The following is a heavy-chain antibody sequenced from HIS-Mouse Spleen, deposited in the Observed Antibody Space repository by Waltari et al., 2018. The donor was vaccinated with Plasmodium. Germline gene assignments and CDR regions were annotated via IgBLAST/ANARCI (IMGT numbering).Heavy chain of an antibody. CDR3: ARDPGTGDWYFDL. CDR2: INPNSGGT. D-gene: IGHD7-27*01. CDR1: GYTFTGYY. Sequence: QVQLVQSGAEVKKPGASVKVSCKASGYTFTGYYMHWVRQAPGQGLEGMGWINPNSGGTNNAQKFQGRVAMTRDTSISTAYMELSRLRSDDTAVYYCARDPGTGDWYFDLWGRGTLVTVSS. V-gene: IGHV1-2*02. J-gene: IGHJ2*01.